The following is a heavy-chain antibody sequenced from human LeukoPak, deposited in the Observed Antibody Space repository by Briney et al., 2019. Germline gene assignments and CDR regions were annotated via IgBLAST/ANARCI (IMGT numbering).Heavy chain of an antibody. CDR1: GGSISSGDYY. J-gene: IGHJ4*02. CDR3: ARAQGTYGAVPFDY. Sequence: PSQTLSLTCTVSGGSISSGDYYWSWIRQPPGKGLEWIGYIYYSGGTYYNPSLKSRVTISVDTSKNQFSLKLSSVTAADTAVYYCARAQGTYGAVPFDYWGQGTLVTVSS. V-gene: IGHV4-30-4*08. D-gene: IGHD4-17*01. CDR2: IYYSGGT.